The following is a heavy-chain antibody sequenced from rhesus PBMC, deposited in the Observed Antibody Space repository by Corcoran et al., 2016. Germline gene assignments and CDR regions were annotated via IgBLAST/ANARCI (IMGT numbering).Heavy chain of an antibody. CDR1: GGSIRSSS. J-gene: IGHJ4*01. CDR3: ARGTVVFDY. Sequence: QLQLQESGPGLVKPSEPLSVTCAVSGGSIRSSSWSWIPPAPGKGLEWIGYIYGSGSSTNYNPALKSRVTLSVDTSKNQLSLKLSSVTTADTAGYDGARGTVVFDYWGQGVLVTVSS. V-gene: IGHV4-169*01. CDR2: IYGSGSST. D-gene: IGHD5-24*01.